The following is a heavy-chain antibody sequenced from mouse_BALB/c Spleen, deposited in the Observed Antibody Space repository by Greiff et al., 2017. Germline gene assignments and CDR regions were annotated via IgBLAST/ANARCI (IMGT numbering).Heavy chain of an antibody. CDR3: ARGYGYNFDY. CDR2: IYPGNVNT. D-gene: IGHD1-2*01. CDR1: GYTFTSYY. V-gene: IGHV1S56*01. Sequence: QVQLQQSGPELVKPGASVRISCKASGYTFTSYYIHWVKQRPGQGLEWIGWIYPGNVNTKYNEKFKGKATLTADKSSSTAYMQLSSLTSEDSAVYFCARGYGYNFDYWGQGTTLTVSS. J-gene: IGHJ2*01.